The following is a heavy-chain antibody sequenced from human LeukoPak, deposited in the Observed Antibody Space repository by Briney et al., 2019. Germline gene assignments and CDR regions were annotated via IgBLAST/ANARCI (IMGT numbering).Heavy chain of an antibody. Sequence: GGSLRLSCAASGFTFSSYAMSWVRQAPGKGLEWVSAISRSGDTTYYADSVNGRFTISRDNSKNTLYLQMNSLRAEDTAVYYCATISGSFWYDAFHMWGQGTMVTVSS. CDR3: ATISGSFWYDAFHM. J-gene: IGHJ3*02. V-gene: IGHV3-23*01. CDR2: ISRSGDTT. CDR1: GFTFSSYA. D-gene: IGHD1-26*01.